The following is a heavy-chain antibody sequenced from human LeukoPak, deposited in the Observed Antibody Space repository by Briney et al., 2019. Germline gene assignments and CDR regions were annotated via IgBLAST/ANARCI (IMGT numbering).Heavy chain of an antibody. CDR2: IKSKTDGGTT. Sequence: GGSLRLSCAASGFTFSSYWMSWVRQAPGKGLEWVGRIKSKTDGGTTDYAARVKGIFTISRDNSKNTLYLQMNSLKAAATAVYYCTTDQSDFWSGYLYLGYWGQGTLVTVSS. CDR1: GFTFSSYW. J-gene: IGHJ4*02. CDR3: TTDQSDFWSGYLYLGY. V-gene: IGHV3-15*01. D-gene: IGHD3-3*01.